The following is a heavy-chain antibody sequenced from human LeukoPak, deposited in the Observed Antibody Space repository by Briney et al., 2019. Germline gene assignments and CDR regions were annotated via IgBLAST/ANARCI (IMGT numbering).Heavy chain of an antibody. CDR3: AREGRIAAAGWYFDL. CDR1: GYTFTSYG. V-gene: IGHV1-18*01. J-gene: IGHJ2*01. D-gene: IGHD6-13*01. Sequence: ASVTVSCKASGYTFTSYGISWVRQAPGQGLEWMGWISAYNGNTNYAQKLQGRVTMTTDTSTSTAYMELRSLRSDDTAVYYCAREGRIAAAGWYFDLWGRGTLVTVSS. CDR2: ISAYNGNT.